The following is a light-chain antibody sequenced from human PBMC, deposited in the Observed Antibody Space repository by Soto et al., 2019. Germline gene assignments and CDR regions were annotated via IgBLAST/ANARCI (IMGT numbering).Light chain of an antibody. CDR1: SSDVGSYNR. J-gene: IGLJ1*01. Sequence: QSVLTQPPSVSGSPGQSFTICCTGTSSDVGSYNRVSWYQQPPGTAPKLMIYEVSNRPSGVPDRFSGSKSGNTASLTISGLQAKDEADYYCCSYTSSSTYVFGTGTKVTVL. CDR3: CSYTSSSTYV. V-gene: IGLV2-18*02. CDR2: EVS.